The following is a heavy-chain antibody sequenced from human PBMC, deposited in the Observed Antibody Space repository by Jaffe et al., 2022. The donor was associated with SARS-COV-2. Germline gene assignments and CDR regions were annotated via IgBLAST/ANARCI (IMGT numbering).Heavy chain of an antibody. Sequence: EVQLVESGGGLVQPGRSLRLSCAASGFTFDDYAMHWVRQAPGKGLEWVSGISWNSGSIGYADSVKGRFTISRDNAKNSLYLQMNSLRAEDTALYYCAKANCSSTSCYNYYYYGMDVWGQGTTVTVSS. J-gene: IGHJ6*02. CDR2: ISWNSGSI. CDR3: AKANCSSTSCYNYYYYGMDV. CDR1: GFTFDDYA. D-gene: IGHD2-2*02. V-gene: IGHV3-9*01.